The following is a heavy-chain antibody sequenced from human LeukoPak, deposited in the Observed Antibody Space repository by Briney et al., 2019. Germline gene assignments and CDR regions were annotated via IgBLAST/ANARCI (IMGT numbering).Heavy chain of an antibody. D-gene: IGHD5-18*01. J-gene: IGHJ4*02. CDR3: ARVGIQLWKAVDY. V-gene: IGHV3-30*02. CDR1: GFTFSSYG. Sequence: GGSLRLSCAASGFTFSSYGMHWVRQAPGKGLEWVAFIRYDGSNKYYADSVKGRFTISRDNAKNSLYLQMNSLRAEDTAVYYCARVGIQLWKAVDYWGQGTLVTVSS. CDR2: IRYDGSNK.